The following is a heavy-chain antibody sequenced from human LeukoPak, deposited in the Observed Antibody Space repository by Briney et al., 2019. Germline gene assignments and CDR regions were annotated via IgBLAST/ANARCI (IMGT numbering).Heavy chain of an antibody. D-gene: IGHD4-23*01. CDR3: AKDPISGGYYYYYRMDV. CDR1: GFNFNSCW. V-gene: IGHV3-30*18. J-gene: IGHJ6*02. Sequence: GGSLRVSCAASGFNFNSCWMTWVRQAPGKGLEWVAVISYDGNNKYYADSVKGRFTISRDNSKNTLYLQMNSLRAEDTAVYFCAKDPISGGYYYYYRMDVWGQGTTVTVSS. CDR2: ISYDGNNK.